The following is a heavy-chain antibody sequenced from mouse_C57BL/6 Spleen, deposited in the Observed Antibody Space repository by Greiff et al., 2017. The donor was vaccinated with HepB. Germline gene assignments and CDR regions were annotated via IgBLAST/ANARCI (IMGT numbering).Heavy chain of an antibody. V-gene: IGHV5-6*01. CDR1: GFTFSSYG. Sequence: EVHLVESGGDLVKPGGSLKLSCAASGFTFSSYGMSWVRQTPDKRLEWVATISSGGSYTYYPDSVKGRFTISRDNAKNTLYLQMSSLKSEDTAMYYCASPPYYGSSYLWYFDVWGTGTTVTVSS. CDR2: ISSGGSYT. J-gene: IGHJ1*03. CDR3: ASPPYYGSSYLWYFDV. D-gene: IGHD1-1*01.